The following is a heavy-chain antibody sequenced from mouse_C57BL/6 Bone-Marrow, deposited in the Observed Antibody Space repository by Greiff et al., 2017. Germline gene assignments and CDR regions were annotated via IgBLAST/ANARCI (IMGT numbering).Heavy chain of an antibody. CDR1: GYAFSSSW. V-gene: IGHV1-82*01. J-gene: IGHJ2*01. CDR2: IYPGDGDT. CDR3: AKTYYGSSYFDY. D-gene: IGHD1-1*01. Sequence: LVESGPELVKPGASVKISCKASGYAFSSSWMNWVKQRPGKGLEWIGRIYPGDGDTNYNGKFKGKATLTADKSSSTAYMQLSSLTSEDSAVYFCAKTYYGSSYFDYWGQGTTLTVSS.